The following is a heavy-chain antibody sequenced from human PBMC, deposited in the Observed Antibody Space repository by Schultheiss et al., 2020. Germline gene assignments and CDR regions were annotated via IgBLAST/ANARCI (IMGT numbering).Heavy chain of an antibody. CDR3: ARTIRYFDL. V-gene: IGHV3-53*05. D-gene: IGHD3-9*01. J-gene: IGHJ4*02. CDR2: IYTGGTT. Sequence: GGSLRLSCAVSGFTVSTTYMTWVRQAPGKGREWVSVIYTGGTTYYADSVKGRFTISRDNSKNTLYLQMNSLRAEDTAVYYCARTIRYFDLRGQGTLVTVSS. CDR1: GFTVSTTY.